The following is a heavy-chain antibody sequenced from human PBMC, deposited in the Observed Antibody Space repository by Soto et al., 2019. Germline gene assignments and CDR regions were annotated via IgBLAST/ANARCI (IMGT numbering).Heavy chain of an antibody. V-gene: IGHV1-46*01. D-gene: IGHD2-21*02. CDR1: GDTFTDFY. Sequence: QVQLMQSGAEVKKPGASVKVSCKASGDTFTDFYIHWVRQAPGQGLEWMGTVNPSGGHTTYAQHSPGRVTMTRETYTTTLHMELTSLTSADTDTYYCARGRHVVVVTAALDYWGQGTLVTVSS. CDR2: VNPSGGHT. J-gene: IGHJ4*02. CDR3: ARGRHVVVVTAALDY.